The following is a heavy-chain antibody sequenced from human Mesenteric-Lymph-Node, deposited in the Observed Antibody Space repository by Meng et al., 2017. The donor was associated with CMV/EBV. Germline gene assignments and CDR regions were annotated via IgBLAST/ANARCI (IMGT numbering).Heavy chain of an antibody. V-gene: IGHV1-2*06. Sequence: YPFPRYFMHGVRQPPGQGLEWLGLIHPNGGVTTSAQPFQASFTITMATSISPSFRELSTLRSDAASVYFCARSVLLVFWELSWFDPWGQGTLVTVSS. CDR3: ARSVLLVFWELSWFDP. CDR2: IHPNGGVT. D-gene: IGHD3-10*02. CDR1: YPFPRYF. J-gene: IGHJ5*02.